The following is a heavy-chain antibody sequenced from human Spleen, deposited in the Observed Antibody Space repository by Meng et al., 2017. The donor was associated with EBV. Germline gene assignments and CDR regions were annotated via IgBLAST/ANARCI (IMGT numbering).Heavy chain of an antibody. CDR2: IYYSGST. Sequence: VQLQDAGPELVNPSDTLFLTCTVSGASVSSGSYHWNWIRQPPGKGLEWIGDIYYSGSTNYNPSLKSRVTISVDTSKNQFSLKLRSVTAADTAVYYCARDQSGLSGFGPWGQGTLVTVSS. CDR3: ARDQSGLSGFGP. D-gene: IGHD5-12*01. J-gene: IGHJ5*02. CDR1: GASVSSGSYH. V-gene: IGHV4-61*01.